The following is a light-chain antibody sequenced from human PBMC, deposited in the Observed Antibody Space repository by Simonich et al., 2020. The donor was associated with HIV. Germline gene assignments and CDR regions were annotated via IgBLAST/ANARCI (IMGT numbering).Light chain of an antibody. CDR3: QQYNSYPLT. V-gene: IGKV1-39*01. Sequence: DIQMTQSPSSLSPSVGDRVTITCRASQSISSYLNWYQQKPGKAPNLLIFAASSLQSGVPSRFSGSGSGTDFTLTISSLQPEDFATYYCQQYNSYPLTFGGGTKVEIK. CDR1: QSISSY. J-gene: IGKJ4*01. CDR2: AAS.